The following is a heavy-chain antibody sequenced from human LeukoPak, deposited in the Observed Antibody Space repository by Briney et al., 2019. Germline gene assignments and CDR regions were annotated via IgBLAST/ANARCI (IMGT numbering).Heavy chain of an antibody. CDR2: IYYSGST. V-gene: IGHV4-59*01. CDR1: GGSISSYY. J-gene: IGHJ2*01. Sequence: SETLSLTCTVSGGSISSYYWSWIRQPPGKGLEWIGYIYYSGSTNYNPSLKSRVSISVDSSKNQFSLKLSSVTAADTAVYYCATGYWYFDLWGRGTLVTVSS. D-gene: IGHD1-14*01. CDR3: ATGYWYFDL.